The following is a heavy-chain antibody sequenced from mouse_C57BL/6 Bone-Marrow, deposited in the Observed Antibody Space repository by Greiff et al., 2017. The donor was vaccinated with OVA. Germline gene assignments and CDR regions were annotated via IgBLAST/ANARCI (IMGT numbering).Heavy chain of an antibody. J-gene: IGHJ1*03. CDR2: IYPGDGDT. V-gene: IGHV1-82*01. CDR1: GYAFSSSW. CDR3: ERILLLMTTVVGRYFDV. Sequence: QVQLQQSGPELVKPGASVKISCKASGYAFSSSWMNWVKQRPGKGLEWIGRIYPGDGDTNYNGKFKGKATLTADNSSSTAYMQLSSLTSEDSAVYFCERILLLMTTVVGRYFDVWGTGTTVTVSS. D-gene: IGHD1-1*01.